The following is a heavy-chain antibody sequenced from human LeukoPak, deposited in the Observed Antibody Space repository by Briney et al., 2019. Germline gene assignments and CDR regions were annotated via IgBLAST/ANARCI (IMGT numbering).Heavy chain of an antibody. CDR2: INHSGST. J-gene: IGHJ6*03. V-gene: IGHV4-34*01. D-gene: IGHD2-2*01. CDR1: GGSSSGYY. CDR3: ARVLWGIVVVPAANNYYYYYMDV. Sequence: SETLSLTCAVYGGSSSGYYWSWIRQPPGKGLEWIGEINHSGSTNYNPSLKSRVTISVDTSKNQFSLKLSSVTAADTAVYYCARVLWGIVVVPAANNYYYYYMDVWGKGTTVTVSS.